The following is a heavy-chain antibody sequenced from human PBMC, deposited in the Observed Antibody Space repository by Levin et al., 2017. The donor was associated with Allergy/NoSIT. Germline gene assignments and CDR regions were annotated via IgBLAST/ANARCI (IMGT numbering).Heavy chain of an antibody. Sequence: SGPTLVKPTQTLTLTCTFSGFSLSTSGVGVGWIRQPPGKALEWLALIYWDDDKRYSPSLKSRLTITKDTSKNQVVLTMTNMDPVDTATYYCAHIWRVAAYPHTFDYWGQGTLVTVSS. CDR3: AHIWRVAAYPHTFDY. D-gene: IGHD2-15*01. J-gene: IGHJ4*02. CDR1: GFSLSTSGVG. CDR2: IYWDDDK. V-gene: IGHV2-5*02.